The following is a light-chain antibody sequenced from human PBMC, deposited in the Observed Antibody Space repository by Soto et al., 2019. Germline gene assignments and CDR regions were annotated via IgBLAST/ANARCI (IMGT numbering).Light chain of an antibody. CDR1: QTVSSY. Sequence: EIVLTQSPATLSLSPGARATLSCRASQTVSSYLAWYQQKPGQAPRLLIYDASSRATGIPARFSGSGSGTDFTLTITSLEPEDFAVYYCQQRSDWPSTFGEGTKVEIK. CDR3: QQRSDWPST. V-gene: IGKV3-11*01. J-gene: IGKJ4*01. CDR2: DAS.